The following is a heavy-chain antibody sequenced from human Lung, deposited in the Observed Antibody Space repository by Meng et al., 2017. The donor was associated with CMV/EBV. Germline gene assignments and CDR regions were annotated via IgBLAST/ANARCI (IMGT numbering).Heavy chain of an antibody. CDR3: AKDIHYGIVVVPAANNYYYGMDV. Sequence: SXRLXXAASGFTFDDYAMHWVRQAPGKGLEWVSGISWNSGSIGYADSVKGRFTISRDNAKNSLYLQMNSLRAEDTALYYCAKDIHYGIVVVPAANNYYYGMDVXGQGXTVTVSS. D-gene: IGHD2-2*01. V-gene: IGHV3-9*01. J-gene: IGHJ6*02. CDR2: ISWNSGSI. CDR1: GFTFDDYA.